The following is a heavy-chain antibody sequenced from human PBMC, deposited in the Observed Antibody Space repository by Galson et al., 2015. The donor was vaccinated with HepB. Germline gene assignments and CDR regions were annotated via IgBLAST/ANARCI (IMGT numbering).Heavy chain of an antibody. CDR1: QLVLGDYW. V-gene: IGHV3-7*03. Sequence: SLRLSCADSQLVLGDYWMSWVRQAPGKGLEWVACINPDGSEKNYVDSAKGRFTISRDNARNSLFLQMNTLRVEDTAVYYCARDARHRPILFDPWGPGTLVTVSS. CDR3: ARDARHRPILFDP. CDR2: INPDGSEK. J-gene: IGHJ5*02. D-gene: IGHD3-3*01.